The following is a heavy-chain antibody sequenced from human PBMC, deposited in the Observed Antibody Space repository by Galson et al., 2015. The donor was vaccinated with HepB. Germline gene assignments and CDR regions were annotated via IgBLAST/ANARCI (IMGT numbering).Heavy chain of an antibody. Sequence: SVKVSCKASGYTFTSYGISWVRRAPGQGLEWMGWISGYNGNTKYAQKVQDRVTLTTDTSTRTAYMELRSLRSDDTAVYYCARDTVQTGITGTARFDYWGQGTLVTVSS. CDR1: GYTFTSYG. D-gene: IGHD1-7*01. CDR3: ARDTVQTGITGTARFDY. CDR2: ISGYNGNT. J-gene: IGHJ4*02. V-gene: IGHV1-18*01.